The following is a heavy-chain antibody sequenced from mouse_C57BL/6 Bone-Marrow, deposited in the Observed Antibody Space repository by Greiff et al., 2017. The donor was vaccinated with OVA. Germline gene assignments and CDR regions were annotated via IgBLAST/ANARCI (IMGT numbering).Heavy chain of an antibody. V-gene: IGHV1-64*01. CDR2: IHPNSGST. Sequence: VQLQQPGAELVKPGASVKLSCKASGYTFTSYWMHWVKQRPGQGLEWIGMIHPNSGSTNYNEKFKSKATLTVDKSSSTAYMQLSSLTSEDSAVYYCTRSSYYYGSFYYAMDYWGQGTSVTVSS. J-gene: IGHJ4*01. CDR3: TRSSYYYGSFYYAMDY. D-gene: IGHD1-1*01. CDR1: GYTFTSYW.